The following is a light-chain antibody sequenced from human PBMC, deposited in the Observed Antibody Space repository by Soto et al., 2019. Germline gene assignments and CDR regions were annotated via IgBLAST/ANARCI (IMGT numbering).Light chain of an antibody. CDR2: LAS. J-gene: IGKJ1*01. CDR3: QQYHSYSRT. CDR1: QSISTS. Sequence: DIQMTQFPSTLSAFVGDRVTITCRASQSISTSLAWYQQKPGKTPKLLIYLASSLESGVPARFSGSGSATEFTHSISSLQPDDFATYYCQQYHSYSRTFGQGTKVES. V-gene: IGKV1-5*03.